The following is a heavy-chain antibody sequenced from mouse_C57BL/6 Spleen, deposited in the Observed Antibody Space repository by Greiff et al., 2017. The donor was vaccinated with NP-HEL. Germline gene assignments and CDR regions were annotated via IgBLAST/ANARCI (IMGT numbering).Heavy chain of an antibody. Sequence: EVKLMESGEGLVKPGGSLKLSCAASGFTFSSYAMSWVRQTPEKRLEWVAYISSGGDYIYYADTVKGRFTISRDNARNTLYLQMSSLKSEDTAMYYCTRRTTVVATPYWYFDVWGTGTTVTVSS. J-gene: IGHJ1*03. CDR3: TRRTTVVATPYWYFDV. CDR1: GFTFSSYA. CDR2: ISSGGDYI. V-gene: IGHV5-9-1*02. D-gene: IGHD1-1*01.